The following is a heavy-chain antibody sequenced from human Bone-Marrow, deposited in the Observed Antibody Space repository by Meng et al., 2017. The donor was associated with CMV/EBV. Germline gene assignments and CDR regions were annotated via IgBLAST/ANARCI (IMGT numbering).Heavy chain of an antibody. J-gene: IGHJ6*02. CDR2: IIPIFGTA. D-gene: IGHD2-2*01. Sequence: SVKVSCKASGGTFISYAISWVRQAPGQGLEWMGGIIPIFGTANYAQKFQGRVTITTDESTSTAYMELSSLRSEDTAVYYCARSLGGCSSTSCLDYYYGMAVWGQRPTVPVYS. V-gene: IGHV1-69*05. CDR1: GGTFISYA. CDR3: ARSLGGCSSTSCLDYYYGMAV.